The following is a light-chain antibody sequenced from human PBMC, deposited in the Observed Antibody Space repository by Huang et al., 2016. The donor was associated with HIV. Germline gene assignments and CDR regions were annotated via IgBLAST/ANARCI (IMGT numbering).Light chain of an antibody. V-gene: IGKV3D-15*01. CDR3: QQYNNWPPWT. CDR1: QNISSN. J-gene: IGKJ1*01. Sequence: DIVMTQSPATLSVSPGDRVTLSCRASQNISSNLAWYQQKFGQAPRLLIDASSTRPTGIPARFSGIWSGTEFTLTLSSLQSEDFAIYYCQQYNNWPPWTFGQGTRVEIK. CDR2: ASS.